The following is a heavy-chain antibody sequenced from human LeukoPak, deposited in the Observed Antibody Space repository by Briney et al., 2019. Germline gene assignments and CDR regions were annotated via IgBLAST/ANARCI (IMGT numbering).Heavy chain of an antibody. V-gene: IGHV3-23*01. CDR3: ARDGLDSSGPVAFDI. CDR2: ISSSGEST. CDR1: GFTFRNYA. D-gene: IGHD3-22*01. J-gene: IGHJ3*02. Sequence: GGSLRLSCAASGFTFRNYAMNWVRQAPGKGLEWVSGISSSGESTYYADSVKGRFTISRDNSKNTLYLLMNSLRAEDTAVYYCARDGLDSSGPVAFDIWGQGTMVTVSS.